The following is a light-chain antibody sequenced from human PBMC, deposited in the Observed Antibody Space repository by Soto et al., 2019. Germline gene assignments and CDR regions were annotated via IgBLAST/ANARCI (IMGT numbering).Light chain of an antibody. CDR3: QQYNGYSWT. Sequence: DIQMTQSPSTLPASAGDRVTITCRASQSISSWLAWYQQKPGKAPKLLIYDASTLESGVPSRFSASGLGTEFTLTISSMQSEDFATYYCQQYNGYSWTFGQGNKVDIK. CDR2: DAS. J-gene: IGKJ1*01. V-gene: IGKV1-5*01. CDR1: QSISSW.